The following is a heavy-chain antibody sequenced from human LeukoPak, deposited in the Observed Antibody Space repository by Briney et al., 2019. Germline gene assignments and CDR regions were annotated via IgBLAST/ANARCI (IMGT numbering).Heavy chain of an antibody. CDR1: GFTFSDYY. J-gene: IGHJ4*02. D-gene: IGHD3-16*01. CDR2: ISSSGSTI. V-gene: IGHV3-11*04. Sequence: GGSLRLSCAASGFTFSDYYMSWIRQAPGKGLEWVSCISSSGSTIYYADSVKGRFTISRDNAKNSLYLQMNSLRAEDTAVYYCARDRDVRHYYFDYWGQGTLVTVSS. CDR3: ARDRDVRHYYFDY.